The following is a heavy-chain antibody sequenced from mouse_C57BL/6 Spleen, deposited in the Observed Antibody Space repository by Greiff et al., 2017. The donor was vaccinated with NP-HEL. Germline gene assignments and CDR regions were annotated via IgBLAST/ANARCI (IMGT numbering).Heavy chain of an antibody. V-gene: IGHV1-81*01. D-gene: IGHD1-1*01. CDR1: GYTFTSYG. J-gene: IGHJ4*01. CDR3: ARIGSSGYYAMDD. CDR2: IYPRSGNT. Sequence: QVQLQQSGAELARPGASVKLSCKASGYTFTSYGISWVKQRTGQGLEWIGEIYPRSGNTYYNEKFKGKATLTAEKSSSTAYMELRSLTSEDSAVYFCARIGSSGYYAMDDWGQGTSVTVSS.